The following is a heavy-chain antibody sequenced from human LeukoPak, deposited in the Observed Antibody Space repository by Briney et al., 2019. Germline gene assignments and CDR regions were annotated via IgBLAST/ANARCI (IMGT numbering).Heavy chain of an antibody. J-gene: IGHJ4*02. Sequence: PSETLSLTCTVSGGSISSYYWSWIRQPPGKGLEWIGYIYYSGSTNYNPSLKSRVIISVDTSKNQFSLKLSSVTAADTAVYYCARGTQGHYSSGWNFDYWGQGTLVTVSS. CDR1: GGSISSYY. D-gene: IGHD6-19*01. CDR2: IYYSGST. V-gene: IGHV4-59*01. CDR3: ARGTQGHYSSGWNFDY.